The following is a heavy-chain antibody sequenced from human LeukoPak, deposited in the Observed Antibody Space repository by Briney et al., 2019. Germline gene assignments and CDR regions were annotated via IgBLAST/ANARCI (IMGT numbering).Heavy chain of an antibody. CDR1: GGSVNSGNYY. CDR2: MYSSGST. CDR3: ARGGSYPIIEY. J-gene: IGHJ4*02. Sequence: PSETLSLTCTVFGGSVNSGNYYWTWIRQPPGKGLECIGYMYSSGSTTYNPSLKSRVTISVDTSKNQFSLKLSSVTAADTAVYYCARGGSYPIIEYWGQGTLVTVSS. D-gene: IGHD3-10*01. V-gene: IGHV4-61*01.